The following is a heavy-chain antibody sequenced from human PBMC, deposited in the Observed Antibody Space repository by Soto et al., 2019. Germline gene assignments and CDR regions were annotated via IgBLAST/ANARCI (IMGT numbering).Heavy chain of an antibody. CDR2: ISYDGSNK. CDR1: GFTFSSYA. Sequence: QVQLVESGGGVVQPGRSLRLSCAASGFTFSSYAMHWVRQAPGKGLEWVAVISYDGSNKYYADSVKGRFTISRDNSKNTLYLQMNSLRAEDTAVYYCASPGDDYGDLGMATILGYFDYWGQGTLVTVSS. CDR3: ASPGDDYGDLGMATILGYFDY. D-gene: IGHD4-17*01. V-gene: IGHV3-30-3*01. J-gene: IGHJ4*02.